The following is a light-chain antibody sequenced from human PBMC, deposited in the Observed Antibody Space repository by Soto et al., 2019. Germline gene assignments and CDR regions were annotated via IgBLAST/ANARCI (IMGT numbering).Light chain of an antibody. CDR1: QSLLYSSNNKTY. Sequence: IVMTQSPDSLAVSLGERATINCKSSQSLLYSSNNKTYLALYQQRPGQSPKLLISWASNRESGVPDRFRGSGSGAAFPLTITSLQTEDVAVYYCQQFWTTPVSFGGGTKVEI. V-gene: IGKV4-1*01. CDR3: QQFWTTPVS. J-gene: IGKJ4*01. CDR2: WAS.